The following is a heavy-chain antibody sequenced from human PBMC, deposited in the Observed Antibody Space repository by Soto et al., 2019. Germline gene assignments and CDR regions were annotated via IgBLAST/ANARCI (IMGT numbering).Heavy chain of an antibody. CDR3: ARDAGGFMPVDY. D-gene: IGHD2-2*01. CDR2: ISYDGSNK. J-gene: IGHJ4*02. Sequence: GGSLRLSCAACEFTFSTYGMHWVRQAPGKGLEWVAVISYDGSNKYYADSVKGRFTISRDNSKNTLYLQINSLRVEDTAVYFCARDAGGFMPVDYWGQGTLVTVSS. V-gene: IGHV3-30*03. CDR1: EFTFSTYG.